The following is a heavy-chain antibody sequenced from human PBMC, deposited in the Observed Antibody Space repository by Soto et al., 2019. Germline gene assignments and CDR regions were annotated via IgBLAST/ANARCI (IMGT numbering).Heavy chain of an antibody. J-gene: IGHJ6*02. D-gene: IGHD3-10*01. V-gene: IGHV3-48*02. CDR3: ARAVTWGLDV. Sequence: EVQLVESGGGLVQPGGSLRLSCAASGFTFSLYSMSWVRQAPGKGLEWVSYISRSSTGIHYADSVKGRFTISRDDATNSMQLQMNSLRDGDTAVYYCARAVTWGLDVWGQGTTVSICS. CDR2: ISRSSTGI. CDR1: GFTFSLYS.